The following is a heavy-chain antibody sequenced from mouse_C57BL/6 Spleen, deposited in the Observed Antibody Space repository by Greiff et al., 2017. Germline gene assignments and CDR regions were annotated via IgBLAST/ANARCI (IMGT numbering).Heavy chain of an antibody. CDR2: IHPNSGST. D-gene: IGHD2-2*01. CDR3: ARPTIYYVYGNAMDY. V-gene: IGHV1-64*01. CDR1: GYTFTSYW. Sequence: QVQLQQPGAELVKPGASVKLSCKASGYTFTSYWMHWVKQRPGQGLEWIGMIHPNSGSTNYNEKFKSKATLTVDKSSSTAYMQLSSLTSEDSAVYYCARPTIYYVYGNAMDYWGQGTSVTVSS. J-gene: IGHJ4*01.